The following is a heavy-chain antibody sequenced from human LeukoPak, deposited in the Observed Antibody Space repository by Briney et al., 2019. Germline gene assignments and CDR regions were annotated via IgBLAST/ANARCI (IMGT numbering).Heavy chain of an antibody. CDR2: INPNSGGT. V-gene: IGHV1-2*02. Sequence: ASVKVSCKASGYTFTGYYMHWVRQAPGQGLEWMGWINPNSGGTNYAQKFQERVTITRDMSTSTAYMELSSLRSEDTAVYYCAADLTYYDFWSGYYSFDYWGQGTLVTVSS. CDR3: AADLTYYDFWSGYYSFDY. CDR1: GYTFTGYY. J-gene: IGHJ4*02. D-gene: IGHD3-3*01.